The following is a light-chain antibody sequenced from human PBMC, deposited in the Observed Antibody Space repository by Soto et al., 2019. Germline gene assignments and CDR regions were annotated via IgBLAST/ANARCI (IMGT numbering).Light chain of an antibody. V-gene: IGLV2-11*01. CDR2: DVS. Sequence: QSALTQPRSVSGSPGQSVTISCTGTSSDVGASNYVSWYQHQPGKAPKVMIYDVSERPSGVPDRFSGSKSDNKASLTISGLQAEYEADYYCCSYAGSYTGVFGGGTKLTVL. J-gene: IGLJ3*02. CDR1: SSDVGASNY. CDR3: CSYAGSYTGV.